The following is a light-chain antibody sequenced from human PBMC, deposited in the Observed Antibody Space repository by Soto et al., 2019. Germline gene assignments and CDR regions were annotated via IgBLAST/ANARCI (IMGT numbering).Light chain of an antibody. Sequence: VMTQSPATLSVSPGERATISCRASQSVSSNLAWYQQKPGQAPRLLIYGASTSATGIPSRFSGSGSGTEFTLIISSMQSEDVSVYYCQQYNNWPPLTFGPGTKVEIK. CDR2: GAS. V-gene: IGKV3-15*01. J-gene: IGKJ1*01. CDR1: QSVSSN. CDR3: QQYNNWPPLT.